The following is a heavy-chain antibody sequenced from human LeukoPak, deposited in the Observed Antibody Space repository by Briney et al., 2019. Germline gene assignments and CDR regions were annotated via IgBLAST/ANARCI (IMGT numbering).Heavy chain of an antibody. CDR3: ARDVGATPGYFDY. CDR2: IYYSGDT. Sequence: LETLSLTRTVSGGSLSGYYWNWVWQPPGEGRGWIAYIYYSGDTNYSTSLKSRVTISVDTSKNQFALKLSSVAAADTAVYYCARDVGATPGYFDYWGQGTLVTVSS. V-gene: IGHV4-59*01. CDR1: GGSLSGYY. D-gene: IGHD1-26*01. J-gene: IGHJ4*02.